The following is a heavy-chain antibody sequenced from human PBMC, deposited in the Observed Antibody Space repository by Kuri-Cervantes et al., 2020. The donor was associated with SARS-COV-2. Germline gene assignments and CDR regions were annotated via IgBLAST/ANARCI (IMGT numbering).Heavy chain of an antibody. J-gene: IGHJ4*02. CDR2: INHSGST. CDR1: GGSFSGYY. D-gene: IGHD3-3*01. Sequence: SQTLSLTCAVYGGSFSGYYWSWIRQPPGKGLEWIGEINHSGSTNYNPSLKSRVTISVDTSKNQFSLKLSSVTAADTAVYYRARGTVFGVYLFDYWGQGTLVTVSS. V-gene: IGHV4-34*01. CDR3: ARGTVFGVYLFDY.